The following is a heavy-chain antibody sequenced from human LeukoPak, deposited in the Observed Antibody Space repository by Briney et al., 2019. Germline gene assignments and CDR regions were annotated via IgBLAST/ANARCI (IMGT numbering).Heavy chain of an antibody. V-gene: IGHV1-2*02. J-gene: IGHJ4*02. CDR3: ARDGYCSSTSCYSPRVDTDY. CDR1: GYIFTDYY. Sequence: ASVKVSCKASGYIFTDYYMHWVRQAPGQGLEWMGWINPNSGGTNYAQKFQGRVTMTRDTSISTAYMELSRLRSDDTAVYYCARDGYCSSTSCYSPRVDTDYWGQGTLVTVSS. D-gene: IGHD2-2*03. CDR2: INPNSGGT.